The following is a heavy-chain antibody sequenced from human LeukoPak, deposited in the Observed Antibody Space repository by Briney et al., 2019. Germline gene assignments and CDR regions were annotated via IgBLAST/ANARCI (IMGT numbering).Heavy chain of an antibody. J-gene: IGHJ4*02. Sequence: PGGSLRPSCVVSGFTFSSYAMHWVRQAPGKGLEWVAVILNDGSTKYFADSVKGRFTISRDNSKNTLYLQMSSLRAEDTAVYYCARDHPYNSALRFDWWGQGTLVTVSS. CDR3: ARDHPYNSALRFDW. CDR2: ILNDGSTK. CDR1: GFTFSSYA. V-gene: IGHV3-33*05. D-gene: IGHD6-19*01.